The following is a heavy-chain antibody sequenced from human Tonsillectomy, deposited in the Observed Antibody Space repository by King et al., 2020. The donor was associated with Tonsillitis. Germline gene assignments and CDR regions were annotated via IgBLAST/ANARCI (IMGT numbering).Heavy chain of an antibody. CDR1: GFTFSDHY. J-gene: IGHJ4*02. Sequence: EVQLVESGGGLVQPGGSLRLSCAASGFTFSDHYMDWVRQAPGKGLEWVGRTRNKANRYTTEYAASVKGRFTVSRDDSKNSLHLQMNSLKTEDTAVYYCARGAFLEWLLWDYWGQGTLVIVSS. CDR2: TRNKANRYTT. CDR3: ARGAFLEWLLWDY. D-gene: IGHD3-3*01. V-gene: IGHV3-72*01.